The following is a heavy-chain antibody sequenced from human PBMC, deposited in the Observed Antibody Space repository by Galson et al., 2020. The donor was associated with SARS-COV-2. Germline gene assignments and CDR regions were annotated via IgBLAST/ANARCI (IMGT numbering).Heavy chain of an antibody. CDR2: INHSGST. CDR3: ARAPPEYTTPIGINWFDP. CDR1: GGSFSGYY. Sequence: SETLSLTCAVYGGSFSGYYWSWIRQPPGKGLEWIGEINHSGSTNYNPSLKSRVTISVDTSKNQFSLKLSSVTAADTAVYYCARAPPEYTTPIGINWFDPWGQGTLVTVSS. J-gene: IGHJ5*02. V-gene: IGHV4-34*01. D-gene: IGHD6-6*01.